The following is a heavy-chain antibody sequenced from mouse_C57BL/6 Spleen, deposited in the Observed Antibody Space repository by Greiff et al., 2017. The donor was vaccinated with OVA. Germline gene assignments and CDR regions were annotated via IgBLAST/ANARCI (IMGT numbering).Heavy chain of an antibody. V-gene: IGHV5-6*01. J-gene: IGHJ2*01. CDR1: GFTFSSYG. D-gene: IGHD3-3*01. CDR3: AREDRRASFFDY. CDR2: ISSGGSYT. Sequence: EVNVVESGGDLVKPGGSLKLSCAASGFTFSSYGMSWVRQTPDKRLEWVATISSGGSYTYYPDSVKGRFTISRDNAKNTLYLQMSSLKSEDTAMYYCAREDRRASFFDYWGQGTTLTVSS.